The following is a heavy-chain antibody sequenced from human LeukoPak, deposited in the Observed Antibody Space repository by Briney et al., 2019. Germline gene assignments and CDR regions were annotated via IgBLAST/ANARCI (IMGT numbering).Heavy chain of an antibody. J-gene: IGHJ4*02. CDR3: ARLGSGPGYYFDY. CDR2: ISSSSDYI. Sequence: PGGSLRLSCAASGFTFNRYNMNWLRQAPGKGLEWVSSISSSSDYIYYADSVKGRFTISRDNSKNTLYLQMNSLRAEDTALYYCARLGSGPGYYFDYWGQGTLVTVSS. CDR1: GFTFNRYN. D-gene: IGHD3-10*01. V-gene: IGHV3-21*01.